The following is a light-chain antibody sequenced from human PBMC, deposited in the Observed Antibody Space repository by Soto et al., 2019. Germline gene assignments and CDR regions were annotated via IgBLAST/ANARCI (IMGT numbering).Light chain of an antibody. Sequence: DLVLTPSPDSLAVSLGARATINCKSSQSVLSGSNNKNCLAWYQQKPGQPPKLLIYWASTRESGVPDRFSGSGSGTDFTLTISSLQAEDVAVYYCQQYYTTPWTFGQGTKVDI. J-gene: IGKJ1*01. CDR2: WAS. CDR1: QSVLSGSNNKNC. V-gene: IGKV4-1*01. CDR3: QQYYTTPWT.